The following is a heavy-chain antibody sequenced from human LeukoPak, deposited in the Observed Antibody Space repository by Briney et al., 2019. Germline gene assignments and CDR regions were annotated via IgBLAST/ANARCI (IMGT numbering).Heavy chain of an antibody. J-gene: IGHJ6*03. Sequence: PETLSLTCSVSGDSISYFYWSWIRQAAGKGLECIGRMSSSGNNDYNASLKSRVTMSVDTSKNQLSLKVISVTAADTAVYYCARTTEAHSWQTRYYSYYMDVWGKGTTVTVSS. CDR3: ARTTEAHSWQTRYYSYYMDV. CDR2: MSSSGNN. V-gene: IGHV4-4*07. CDR1: GDSISYFY. D-gene: IGHD6-13*01.